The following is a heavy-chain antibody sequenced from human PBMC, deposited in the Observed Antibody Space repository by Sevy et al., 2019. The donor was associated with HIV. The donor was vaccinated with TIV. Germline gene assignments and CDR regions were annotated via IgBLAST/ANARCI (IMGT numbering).Heavy chain of an antibody. Sequence: ASVKVSCKASGGTFSSYAISWVRQAPGQGLEWMGGIIPIFGTANYAQKFQGRVTITADVSTSTAYMELSSLRSEDTDVYYCARDRGTNYGMDVWGQGTTVTVSS. J-gene: IGHJ6*02. CDR1: GGTFSSYA. V-gene: IGHV1-69*13. CDR2: IIPIFGTA. CDR3: ARDRGTNYGMDV. D-gene: IGHD3-16*01.